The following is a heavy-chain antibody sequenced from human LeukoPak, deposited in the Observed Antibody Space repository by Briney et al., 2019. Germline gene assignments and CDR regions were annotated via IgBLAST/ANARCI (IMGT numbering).Heavy chain of an antibody. CDR2: ISYDGSNK. CDR1: GFTFSSYG. J-gene: IGHJ3*02. V-gene: IGHV3-30*03. Sequence: PGGSLRLSCAASGFTFSSYGMHWVRQAPGKGLEWVAVISYDGSNKYYADSVKGRFTISRDNSKNTLYLQMNSLRAEDTAVYYCAREGKAHSGSYNRAFDIWGQGTMVTVSS. D-gene: IGHD1-26*01. CDR3: AREGKAHSGSYNRAFDI.